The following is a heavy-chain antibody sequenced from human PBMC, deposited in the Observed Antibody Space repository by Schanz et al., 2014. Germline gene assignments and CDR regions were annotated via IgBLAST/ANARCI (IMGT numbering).Heavy chain of an antibody. CDR3: VRDTDYHFDY. V-gene: IGHV3-7*01. CDR1: GFTFSNYW. CDR2: IKQDGSDK. Sequence: EVQLVESGGGLVQPGRSLRLSCAASGFTFSNYWMSWVRQAPGKGLEWVANIKQDGSDKHYVDSVKGRFTISRDNAKNSLYLQMNSLRAEDTAVYYCVRDTDYHFDYWGQGTLVTVSS. D-gene: IGHD4-17*01. J-gene: IGHJ4*02.